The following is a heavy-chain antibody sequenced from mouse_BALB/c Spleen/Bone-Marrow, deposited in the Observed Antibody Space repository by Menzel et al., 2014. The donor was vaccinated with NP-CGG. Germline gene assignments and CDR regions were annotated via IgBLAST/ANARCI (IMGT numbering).Heavy chain of an antibody. Sequence: QVTLKVSGAELARPGASVKLSCKASGYTFTSYWMQWVKQRPGQGLEWIGAIYPGDGDTRYTQKFKDKATLTADKSSSTAYMQLSSLASEDSAVYYCAREATANGFYFGYWRQGTTLTVSS. D-gene: IGHD1-2*01. J-gene: IGHJ2*01. CDR3: AREATANGFYFGY. V-gene: IGHV1-87*01. CDR1: GYTFTSYW. CDR2: IYPGDGDT.